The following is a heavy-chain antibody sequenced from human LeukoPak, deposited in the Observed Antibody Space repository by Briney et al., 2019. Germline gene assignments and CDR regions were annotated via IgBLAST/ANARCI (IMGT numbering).Heavy chain of an antibody. J-gene: IGHJ5*02. Sequence: PGRSLRLSCAASGFTFDDYAMHWVRQAPGKGLEWVSGVSWNSGSIAYADSVKGRFTISRDNAKKSLCLRMNSLRVEDTALYYCAAQEGLWFGELRSGFDPWGQGILVTVSS. CDR3: AAQEGLWFGELRSGFDP. CDR2: VSWNSGSI. D-gene: IGHD3-10*01. V-gene: IGHV3-9*01. CDR1: GFTFDDYA.